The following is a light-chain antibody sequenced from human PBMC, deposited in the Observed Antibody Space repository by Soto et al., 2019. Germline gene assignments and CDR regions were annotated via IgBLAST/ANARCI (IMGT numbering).Light chain of an antibody. CDR1: QSISTF. V-gene: IGKV1-39*01. J-gene: IGKJ2*01. Sequence: DIPMTQSPSSLSASVGDRVTINCRASQSISTFLNWYQQKPGQAPKVLISAASTLQSGVPSRFSGRGSGTDFTLTISSLPPEDFATYYCQQSDSTPYTFGQGTTLET. CDR3: QQSDSTPYT. CDR2: AAS.